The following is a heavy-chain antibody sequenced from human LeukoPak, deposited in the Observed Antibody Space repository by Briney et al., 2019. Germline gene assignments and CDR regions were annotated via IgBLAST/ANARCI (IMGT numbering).Heavy chain of an antibody. CDR3: ARVFSTNYYDNRGWFDP. V-gene: IGHV4-61*01. D-gene: IGHD3-22*01. Sequence: PSETLSLTCSFSGYSISSGYYWGWIRQPPGKGLEWIGYIYYSGSTNYNPSLKSRVTISVDTSKNQFSLKLSSVTAADTAVYYCARVFSTNYYDNRGWFDPWGQGTLVTVSS. J-gene: IGHJ5*02. CDR1: GYSISSGYY. CDR2: IYYSGST.